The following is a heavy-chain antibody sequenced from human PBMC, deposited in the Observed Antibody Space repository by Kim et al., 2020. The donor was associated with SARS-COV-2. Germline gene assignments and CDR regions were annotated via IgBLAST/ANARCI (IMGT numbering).Heavy chain of an antibody. CDR2: IKQDGSEK. J-gene: IGHJ6*02. V-gene: IGHV3-7*03. CDR1: GFTFSSYW. CDR3: ATLPLWNPPKWDYYYGMDV. Sequence: GGSLRLSCAASGFTFSSYWMSWVRQAPGKGLEWVANIKQDGSEKYYVDSVKGRFTISRDNAKNSLYLQMNSLRAEDTAVYYCATLPLWNPPKWDYYYGMDVWGQGTTVTVSS. D-gene: IGHD1-1*01.